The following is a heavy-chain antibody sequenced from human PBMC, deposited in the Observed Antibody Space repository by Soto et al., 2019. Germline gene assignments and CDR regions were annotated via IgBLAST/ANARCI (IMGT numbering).Heavy chain of an antibody. CDR2: IIPIFGTA. J-gene: IGHJ6*02. D-gene: IGHD6-19*01. CDR1: GGTFSSYA. CDR3: ARDIVVAGGQHYYYYGMDV. Sequence: SVKVSCKASGGTFSSYAISWVRQAPGQGLEWMGGIIPIFGTANYAQKFQGRVTITADESTSTAYMELSSLRSEDTAVYYCARDIVVAGGQHYYYYGMDVWGQGPRSPSP. V-gene: IGHV1-69*13.